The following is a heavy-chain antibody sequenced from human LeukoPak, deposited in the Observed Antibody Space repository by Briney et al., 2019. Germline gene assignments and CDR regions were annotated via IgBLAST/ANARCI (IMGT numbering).Heavy chain of an antibody. CDR2: ISGSGGST. V-gene: IGHV3-23*01. Sequence: QAGGSLTLSCAASGFTFSSYAMSWVRQPPGKGLEWVSAISGSGGSTYYADSVKGRFTISRDNSKNTLYLQMNSLRAEDTAVYYCAKSPVRGDYGDYVLNYWGQGTLVTVSS. J-gene: IGHJ4*02. CDR1: GFTFSSYA. D-gene: IGHD4-17*01. CDR3: AKSPVRGDYGDYVLNY.